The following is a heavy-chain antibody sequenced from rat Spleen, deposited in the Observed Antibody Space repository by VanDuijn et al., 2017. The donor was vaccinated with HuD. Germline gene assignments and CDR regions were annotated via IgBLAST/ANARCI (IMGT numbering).Heavy chain of an antibody. CDR1: GFTFSDYA. V-gene: IGHV5-17*01. CDR3: ARRTRVSHWYFDF. CDR2: IIYDGSST. D-gene: IGHD1-4*01. Sequence: EVQLGESGGDLVQTGRSLKLSCAASGFTFSDYAMAWVRQAPKKGLEWVATIIYDGSSTYYRDSVKGRFTISRDNAKSTLYLQMDSLRSEDTATYYCARRTRVSHWYFDFWGPRTMVTVSS. J-gene: IGHJ1*01.